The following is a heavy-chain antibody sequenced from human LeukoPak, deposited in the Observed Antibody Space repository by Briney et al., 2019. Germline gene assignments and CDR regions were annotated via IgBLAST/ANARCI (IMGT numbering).Heavy chain of an antibody. CDR1: GGSISSYY. CDR2: IYTSGSP. V-gene: IGHV4-4*07. Sequence: SETLSLTCTVSGGSISSYYWSWIRQPAGEGMEWIGRIYTSGSPNYNPSLKSRVSISVDTSKNQFSLKLSSVTAADAAVYYCARGALDFWSGTYYYYYMDVWGKGTTVTVSS. J-gene: IGHJ6*03. D-gene: IGHD3-3*01. CDR3: ARGALDFWSGTYYYYYMDV.